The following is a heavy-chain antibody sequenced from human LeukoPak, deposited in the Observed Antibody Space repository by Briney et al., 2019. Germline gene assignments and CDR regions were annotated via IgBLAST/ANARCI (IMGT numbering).Heavy chain of an antibody. D-gene: IGHD3-22*01. J-gene: IGHJ4*02. CDR3: ARGDYYDSSGYYLG. CDR2: IYTSGST. CDR1: GGSISRYY. Sequence: SETLSLTCTVSGGSISRYYWSWIRQPAGKGLEWIGRIYTSGSTNYNPSLKSRVTMSVDTSKNQFSLKLSSVTAADTAVYYCARGDYYDSSGYYLGWGQGTLVTVSS. V-gene: IGHV4-4*07.